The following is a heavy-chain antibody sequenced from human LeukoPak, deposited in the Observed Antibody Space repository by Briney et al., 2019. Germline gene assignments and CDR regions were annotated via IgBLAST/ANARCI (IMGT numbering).Heavy chain of an antibody. CDR2: INHSGST. J-gene: IGHJ4*02. CDR1: GGSFSGYY. Sequence: SETLSLTCAVYGGSFSGYYWSWIRQPPGKGLEWIGEINHSGSTNYNPSLKSRVTISVDTSKNQFSLKLSSVTAADTAVYYCARAQYGDLYDYRGQGTLVTVSS. CDR3: ARAQYGDLYDY. D-gene: IGHD4-17*01. V-gene: IGHV4-34*01.